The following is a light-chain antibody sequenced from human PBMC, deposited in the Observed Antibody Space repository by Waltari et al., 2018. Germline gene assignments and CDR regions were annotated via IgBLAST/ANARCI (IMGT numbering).Light chain of an antibody. CDR1: SSDIGGYHY. CDR2: DVA. V-gene: IGLV2-14*03. CDR3: ASYTSTNTVI. Sequence: QSALTQPASASAPPGQPITISCTGTSSDIGGYHYVSWYQQHPGKVPKLMIYDVARWPSGVSNRFSGSKSGNTASLTISGLQAEDEADYYCASYTSTNTVIFGGGTKVTVL. J-gene: IGLJ2*01.